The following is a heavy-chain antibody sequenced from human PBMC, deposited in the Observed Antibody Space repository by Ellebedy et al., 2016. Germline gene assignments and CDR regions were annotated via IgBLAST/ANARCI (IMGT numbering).Heavy chain of an antibody. CDR1: GFTFSSYA. CDR2: ISGSGGST. Sequence: GGSLRLSCAASGFTFSSYAMSWVRQAPGKGLEWVSAISGSGGSTYYADSVKGRFTISRDNSKNTLYLQMNSLRAEDTAVYYCAKPRKRGYCSGGSCYPVWFDPWGQGTLVTVSS. CDR3: AKPRKRGYCSGGSCYPVWFDP. J-gene: IGHJ5*02. V-gene: IGHV3-23*01. D-gene: IGHD2-15*01.